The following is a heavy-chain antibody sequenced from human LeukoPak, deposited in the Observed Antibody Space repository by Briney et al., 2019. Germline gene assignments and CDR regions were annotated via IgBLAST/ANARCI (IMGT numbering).Heavy chain of an antibody. CDR2: INHSGNT. CDR3: ARHGRYSYGSDY. J-gene: IGHJ4*02. CDR1: GGSFSGYY. Sequence: PSETLSLTCAVYGGSFSGYYWSWIRQPPGKGLEWIGEINHSGNTNYNPSLKSRVTISVDTSKNQFSLKLSSVTAADTAVYYCARHGRYSYGSDYWGQGTLVTVSS. D-gene: IGHD5-18*01. V-gene: IGHV4-34*01.